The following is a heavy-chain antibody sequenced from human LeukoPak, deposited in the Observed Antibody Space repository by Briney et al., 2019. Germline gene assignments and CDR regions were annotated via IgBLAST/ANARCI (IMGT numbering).Heavy chain of an antibody. D-gene: IGHD6-19*01. V-gene: IGHV4-39*01. J-gene: IGHJ6*03. CDR2: LYYSGNT. CDR3: ARNIAVAGRGDYMDV. CDR1: GGSISSSRYY. Sequence: PSETLSLTCTVSGGSISSSRYYGGWIRQPPGKGLEWIGSLYYSGNTYYNPSLKSRFTISVDTSKNQFSLKLSSVTAEDTAVYYCARNIAVAGRGDYMDVWGKGTTVTISS.